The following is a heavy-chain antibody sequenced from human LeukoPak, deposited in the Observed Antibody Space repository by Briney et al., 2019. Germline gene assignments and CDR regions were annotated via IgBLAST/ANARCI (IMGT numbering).Heavy chain of an antibody. Sequence: PGGSLRLSCSASGFTFSSYAMHWVRQAPGKGLEYVSAISSNGGSTYCADSVKGRFTISRDNSKNTLYQQMNSLRAEDTAIYYCAKDVRGTYAPDYWGQGTLVTVSS. D-gene: IGHD2-2*01. CDR1: GFTFSSYA. J-gene: IGHJ4*02. CDR3: AKDVRGTYAPDY. CDR2: ISSNGGST. V-gene: IGHV3-64*04.